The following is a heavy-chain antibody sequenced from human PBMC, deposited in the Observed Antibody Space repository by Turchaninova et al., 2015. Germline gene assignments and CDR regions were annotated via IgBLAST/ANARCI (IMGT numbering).Heavy chain of an antibody. D-gene: IGHD1-26*01. J-gene: IGHJ3*02. Sequence: QVHLVQSAAEVQKPGSSVTVPCQASGGTCGPYPSSWVRQSPGQGLEWMGGIIPKFDVTNYAQNFQDRVTFTADKSTSTVYMDLNSLRSEDTAMYFCARDTRNAYSFDIWGQGTMVTVSS. V-gene: IGHV1-69*14. CDR2: IIPKFDVT. CDR1: GGTCGPYP. CDR3: ARDTRNAYSFDI.